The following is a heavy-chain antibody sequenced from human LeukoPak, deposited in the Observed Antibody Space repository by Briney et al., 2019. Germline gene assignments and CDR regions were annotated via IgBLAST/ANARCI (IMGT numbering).Heavy chain of an antibody. CDR3: ARGARVGYSSGWSIDY. J-gene: IGHJ4*02. CDR1: GGSFSGYY. CDR2: INHSGST. V-gene: IGHV4-34*01. D-gene: IGHD6-19*01. Sequence: LETLSLTCAVYGGSFSGYYWSWIRQPPGKGLEWIGEINHSGSTNYNPSLKSRVTISADTSKNQFSLKLKSVTAADTAVYHCARGARVGYSSGWSIDYWGQGALVTVSS.